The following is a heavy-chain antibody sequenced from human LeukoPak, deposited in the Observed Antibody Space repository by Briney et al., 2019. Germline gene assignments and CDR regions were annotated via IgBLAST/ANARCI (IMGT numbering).Heavy chain of an antibody. Sequence: PGRSLRLSCAASGFTFSSYAMHWVRQAPGKGLEWVAIISYDRSNEYYADSVKGRFTISRDNSKNTLYLQMNSLRVEDTAVYYCARDHSVAVAGLDYWGQGTLVTVSS. V-gene: IGHV3-30-3*01. D-gene: IGHD6-19*01. CDR1: GFTFSSYA. CDR2: ISYDRSNE. CDR3: ARDHSVAVAGLDY. J-gene: IGHJ4*02.